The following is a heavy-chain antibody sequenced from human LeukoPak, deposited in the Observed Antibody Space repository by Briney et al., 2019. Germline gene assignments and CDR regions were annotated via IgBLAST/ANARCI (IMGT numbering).Heavy chain of an antibody. J-gene: IGHJ4*02. CDR2: IYNSGST. CDR3: ARQTYDGYFDY. CDR1: RDSIRSYY. V-gene: IGHV4-59*08. D-gene: IGHD3-3*01. Sequence: ETLSLTCIVSRDSIRSYYWSWIRQPPEKGLEWIGNIYNSGSTKYNPSLKTRVTISLDTSNNQFSLKLNSVTAADTTVYYCARQTYDGYFDYWGQGTLVTVSS.